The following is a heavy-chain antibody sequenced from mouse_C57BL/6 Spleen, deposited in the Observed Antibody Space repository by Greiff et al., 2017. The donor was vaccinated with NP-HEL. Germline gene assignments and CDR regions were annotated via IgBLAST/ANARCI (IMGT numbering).Heavy chain of an antibody. CDR3: AREGDDYASWFAY. V-gene: IGHV1-64*01. J-gene: IGHJ3*01. Sequence: QVQLKQPGAELVKPGASVKLSCKASGYTFTSYWMHWVKQRPGQGLEWIGMIHPNSGSTNYNEKFKSKATLTVDKSSSTAYMQLSSLTSEDSAVYYCAREGDDYASWFAYWGQGTLVTVSA. CDR2: IHPNSGST. CDR1: GYTFTSYW. D-gene: IGHD2-4*01.